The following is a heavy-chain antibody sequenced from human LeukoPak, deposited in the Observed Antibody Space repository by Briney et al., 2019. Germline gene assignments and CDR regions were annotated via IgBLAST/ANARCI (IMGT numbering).Heavy chain of an antibody. D-gene: IGHD3-22*01. CDR2: ISSSGGST. Sequence: PGGSVRLSCSASGFTFSSHAMHWVRQAPGKGLEYVSAISSSGGSTYYADSVKGRFTISRDNSRNTLHLQMSSLRAEDTAVYYCVKLEWRYYYDTWAQGTLVTVSS. V-gene: IGHV3-64D*09. CDR1: GFTFSSHA. CDR3: VKLEWRYYYDT. J-gene: IGHJ5*02.